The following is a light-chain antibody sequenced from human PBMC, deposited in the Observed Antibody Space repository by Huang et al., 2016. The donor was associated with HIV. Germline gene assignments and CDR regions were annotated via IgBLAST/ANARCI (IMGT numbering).Light chain of an antibody. Sequence: DIQMTQSPSSLTASVGDRVTITCQASQDINNYLNWYQQKPGKAPKLLIYDASNLETGVPSRFSGSGSGTQFTFTISSLQPEDIATYYCQQYDNFLPITFGQGTRLEIK. CDR3: QQYDNFLPIT. CDR1: QDINNY. J-gene: IGKJ5*01. CDR2: DAS. V-gene: IGKV1-33*01.